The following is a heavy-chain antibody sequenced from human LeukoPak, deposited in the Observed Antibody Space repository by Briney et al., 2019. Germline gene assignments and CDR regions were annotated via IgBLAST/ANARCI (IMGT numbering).Heavy chain of an antibody. CDR3: ARDCNRDPYYYYYMDV. CDR2: INPNSGGT. Sequence: ASVKVSCKASGCTFTGYYMHWVRQAPGQGLEWMGWINPNSGGTNYAQKFQGRVTMTRDTSISTAYMELSRLRSDGTAVYYCARDCNRDPYYYYYMDVWGKGTTVTVSS. V-gene: IGHV1-2*02. J-gene: IGHJ6*03. CDR1: GCTFTGYY. D-gene: IGHD1-14*01.